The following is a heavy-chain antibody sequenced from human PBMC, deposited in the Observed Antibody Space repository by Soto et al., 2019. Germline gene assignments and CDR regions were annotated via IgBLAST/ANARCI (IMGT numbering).Heavy chain of an antibody. CDR1: GFSLTTSGVG. Sequence: QITLNESGPTVVRPTETLTLTCRFSGFSLTTSGVGVGWIRQSPGKAPEWLPLIYWDDDKRYSASLKSSLTITKDTSKNQVVLTVSDLDPTDTATYYCAHRVLRTVFGLVTTTAIYFDFWGQGTPVAVSS. V-gene: IGHV2-5*02. D-gene: IGHD3-3*01. J-gene: IGHJ4*02. CDR3: AHRVLRTVFGLVTTTAIYFDF. CDR2: IYWDDDK.